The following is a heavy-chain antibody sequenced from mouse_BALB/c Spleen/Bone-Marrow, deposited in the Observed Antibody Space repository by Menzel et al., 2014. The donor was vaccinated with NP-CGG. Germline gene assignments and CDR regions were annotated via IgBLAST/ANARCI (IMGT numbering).Heavy chain of an antibody. V-gene: IGHV1-80*01. Sequence: QVQLQQSGAELVRPGSSVKISCKASGYAFSSYWMNWVKQRPGQGLEGIGQIYPGDGDTNYNGKFKGKATLTADKSSSTAYMQLSSLTSEDSAVYFCARWITTVVAPYVMDYWGQGTSVTVSS. CDR3: ARWITTVVAPYVMDY. D-gene: IGHD1-1*01. CDR1: GYAFSSYW. J-gene: IGHJ4*01. CDR2: IYPGDGDT.